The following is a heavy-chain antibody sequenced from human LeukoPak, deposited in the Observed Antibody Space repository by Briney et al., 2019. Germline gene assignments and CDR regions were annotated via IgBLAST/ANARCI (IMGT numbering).Heavy chain of an antibody. CDR3: AGPTSSGWPSYYYYCGMDV. V-gene: IGHV1-2*02. CDR2: INPNSGGT. D-gene: IGHD6-19*01. Sequence: GASVKVSCKASGYTFTGYYMHWVRQAPGQGLEWMGWINPNSGGTNYAQKLQGRVTMTTDTSTSTAYMELRSLRSDDTAVYYCAGPTSSGWPSYYYYCGMDVWGQGTTVTVSS. CDR1: GYTFTGYY. J-gene: IGHJ6*02.